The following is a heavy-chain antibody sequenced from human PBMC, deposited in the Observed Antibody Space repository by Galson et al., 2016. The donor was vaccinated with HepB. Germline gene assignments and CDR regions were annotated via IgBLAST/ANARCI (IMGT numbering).Heavy chain of an antibody. CDR2: ISAYNGNT. CDR1: GYTFTTYG. D-gene: IGHD1-26*01. Sequence: SVKVSCKASGYTFTTYGINWVRQAPGQGLEWMGLISAYNGNTNYAQKVQGRVTMSTDTSTNTAYMELRNLRSDDTAVDYCASGIVGANADFDYWGQGTLVTVSS. J-gene: IGHJ4*02. V-gene: IGHV1-18*01. CDR3: ASGIVGANADFDY.